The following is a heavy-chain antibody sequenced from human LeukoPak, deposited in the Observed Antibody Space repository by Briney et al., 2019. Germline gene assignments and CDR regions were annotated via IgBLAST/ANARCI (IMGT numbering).Heavy chain of an antibody. J-gene: IGHJ2*01. CDR1: GYTFTSYG. CDR3: ARVVTYANWYLDL. V-gene: IGHV1-18*01. CDR2: ISACNGNT. Sequence: GASVKVSCKASGYTFTSYGISWVRQAPGQGVVWWGWISACNGNTKYAQKLQGRVTMTTDTPTSTAYMELRSLRSDDTAVYYCARVVTYANWYLDLWGRGSLVTVSS. D-gene: IGHD2-2*01.